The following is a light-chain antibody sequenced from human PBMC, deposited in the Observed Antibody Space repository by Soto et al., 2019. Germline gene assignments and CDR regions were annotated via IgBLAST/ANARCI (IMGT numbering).Light chain of an antibody. CDR2: AAA. J-gene: IGKJ1*01. CDR3: QQYYSFPWT. Sequence: IGKTQSPSLLSASTGDRVTISCGMSNGISSDLSWEQQNPGNAPEILIYAAATLQSGVPSRFSGSGSGTDFTLTISCLQSEDFATYYCQQYYSFPWTFGQGTKVDI. CDR1: NGISSD. V-gene: IGKV1D-8*01.